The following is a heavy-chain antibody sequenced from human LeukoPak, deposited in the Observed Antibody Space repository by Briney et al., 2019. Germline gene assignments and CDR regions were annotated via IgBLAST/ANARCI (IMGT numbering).Heavy chain of an antibody. J-gene: IGHJ4*02. Sequence: PSETLSLTCTVSGGSISSSSYYWGWIRQPPGKGLEWIGSIYYSGSTYYNPSLKSRVTISVDTSKNQFSLKLSSVTAADTAVYYCARGAVPDYWGQGTLVTVSS. CDR2: IYYSGST. D-gene: IGHD4-17*01. V-gene: IGHV4-39*07. CDR1: GGSISSSSYY. CDR3: ARGAVPDY.